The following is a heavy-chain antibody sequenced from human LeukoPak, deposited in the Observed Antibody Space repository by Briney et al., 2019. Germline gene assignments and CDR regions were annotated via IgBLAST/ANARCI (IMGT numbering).Heavy chain of an antibody. V-gene: IGHV1-69*05. CDR1: GGTFSSYD. J-gene: IGHJ6*03. CDR2: IIPIFGTA. Sequence: SVKVSCKASGGTFSSYDISWVRQAPGQGLEWMGGIIPIFGTANYAQKFQGRVTITTDESTSTAYMELSSLRSEDTAVYYCARDLAAVAGTGYYYYMDVWGKGTTVTVSS. CDR3: ARDLAAVAGTGYYYYMDV. D-gene: IGHD6-19*01.